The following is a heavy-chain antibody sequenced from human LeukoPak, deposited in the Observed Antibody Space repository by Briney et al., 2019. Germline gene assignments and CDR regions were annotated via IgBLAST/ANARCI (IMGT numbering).Heavy chain of an antibody. D-gene: IGHD3-3*01. Sequence: ASVKVSCKASGYTFTGYYMHWVRQAPGQGLEWMGWINPNSGGTNYAQKFQGWVTMTRDTSVSTAYMELSRLRSDDTAVYYCAGVVTQDNDFWSGYGWFDPWGQGTLVTVSS. CDR2: INPNSGGT. J-gene: IGHJ5*02. V-gene: IGHV1-2*04. CDR1: GYTFTGYY. CDR3: AGVVTQDNDFWSGYGWFDP.